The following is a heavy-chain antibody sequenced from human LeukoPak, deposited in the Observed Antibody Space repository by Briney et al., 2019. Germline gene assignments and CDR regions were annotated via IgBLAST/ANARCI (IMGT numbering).Heavy chain of an antibody. CDR1: GGSISGYY. Sequence: PSETLSLTCSVSGGSISGYYWSWVRQPPGKGLEWVGYIAYSGSTFYNPSLKSRVTISVDTPKNQFSRRLSPVTAADTAVYYCLRHTAATTLDYWGQGTLVTVSS. CDR2: IAYSGST. V-gene: IGHV4-59*08. J-gene: IGHJ4*02. D-gene: IGHD1-1*01. CDR3: LRHTAATTLDY.